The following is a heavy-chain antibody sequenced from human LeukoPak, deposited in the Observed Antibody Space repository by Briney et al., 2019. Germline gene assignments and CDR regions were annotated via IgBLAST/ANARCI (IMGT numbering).Heavy chain of an antibody. J-gene: IGHJ5*02. V-gene: IGHV1-3*03. CDR2: INLGNGDT. Sequence: GASVKVSCKASGYTFTSYYMHWVRQAPGQRLEWMGMINLGNGDTKYSQEFQGRVTMTRDTSARTAYMELSSLRSEDMAVYYCARESSTSSSNWFDPWGQGTLVTVSS. D-gene: IGHD2/OR15-2a*01. CDR3: ARESSTSSSNWFDP. CDR1: GYTFTSYY.